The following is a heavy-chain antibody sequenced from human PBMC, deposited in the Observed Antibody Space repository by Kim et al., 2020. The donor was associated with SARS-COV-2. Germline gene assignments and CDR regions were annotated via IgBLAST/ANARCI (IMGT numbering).Heavy chain of an antibody. CDR1: GFTFDEYA. CDR3: AKDVRPYTRSSGPSDYYYGLDV. V-gene: IGHV3-9*01. CDR2: ITSNSRSL. J-gene: IGHJ6*02. D-gene: IGHD6-6*01. Sequence: GGSLRLSCVASGFTFDEYAMHWVRQAPGRGLEWVSGITSNSRSLGYADSVKGRFTISRDSAKNSLLLQMNSLRPEDTALYYCAKDVRPYTRSSGPSDYYYGLDVWGQGTTVTVSS.